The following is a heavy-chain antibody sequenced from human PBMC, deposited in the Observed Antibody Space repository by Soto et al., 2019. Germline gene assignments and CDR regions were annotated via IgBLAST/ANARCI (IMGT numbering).Heavy chain of an antibody. CDR3: ARDPMPDQYYYGMDV. Sequence: SETLSLTCTVSGGSISSVDYYWSWVPQSPEKGLEWIGYIYYTGSTYYSPSLKSRVSISIDTSKNQFSLNLASVTAADTAVYYCARDPMPDQYYYGMDVWGQGTTVTVSS. CDR2: IYYTGST. V-gene: IGHV4-30-4*01. D-gene: IGHD2-2*01. J-gene: IGHJ6*02. CDR1: GGSISSVDYY.